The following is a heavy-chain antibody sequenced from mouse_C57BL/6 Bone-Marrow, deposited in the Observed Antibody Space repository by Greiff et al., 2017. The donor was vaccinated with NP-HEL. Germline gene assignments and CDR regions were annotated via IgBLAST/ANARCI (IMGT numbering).Heavy chain of an antibody. CDR3: ARQWYDYDFYAMDY. CDR2: ISNLAYSI. Sequence: DVKLVESGGGLVQPGGSLKLSCAASGFTFSDYGMAWVRQAPRKGPEWVAFISNLAYSIYYADTVTGRFTISRENAKNTLYLEMSSLRSEDTAMYYCARQWYDYDFYAMDYWGQGTSVTVSS. J-gene: IGHJ4*01. V-gene: IGHV5-15*01. CDR1: GFTFSDYG. D-gene: IGHD2-4*01.